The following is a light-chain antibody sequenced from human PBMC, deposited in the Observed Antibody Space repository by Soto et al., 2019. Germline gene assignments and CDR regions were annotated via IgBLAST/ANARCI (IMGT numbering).Light chain of an antibody. CDR1: QGIRND. Sequence: DIQMNQSPSSLSASVGDRVTITCRASQGIRNDVGWYQQKAGKAPKRLISAASNLQRGVPSRFSRSEPGTDFTLTISRLQTEDFATYYFLQHSRHPRPFGQGTRLEI. CDR2: AAS. J-gene: IGKJ2*01. CDR3: LQHSRHPRP. V-gene: IGKV1-17*01.